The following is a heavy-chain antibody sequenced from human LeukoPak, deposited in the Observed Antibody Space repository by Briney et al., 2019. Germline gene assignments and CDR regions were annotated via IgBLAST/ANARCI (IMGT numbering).Heavy chain of an antibody. D-gene: IGHD2-2*01. CDR3: ARVPKLRYCSSTSCYAYYYGMDV. Sequence: SETLSLTCTVSGGSISSGGYYWSWIRQHPGKGLEWIGYIYYSGSTYYSPSLKSRVTISVDTSKNQFSLKLSSVTAADTAVYYCARVPKLRYCSSTSCYAYYYGMDVWGQGTTVTVSS. V-gene: IGHV4-31*03. J-gene: IGHJ6*02. CDR2: IYYSGST. CDR1: GGSISSGGYY.